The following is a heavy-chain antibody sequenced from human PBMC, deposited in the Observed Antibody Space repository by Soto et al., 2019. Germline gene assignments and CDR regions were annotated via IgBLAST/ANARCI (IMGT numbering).Heavy chain of an antibody. V-gene: IGHV3-15*07. CDR3: TTGFTRLAAFDI. CDR1: GFTFGASA. CDR2: IKSKTDGGTT. J-gene: IGHJ3*02. D-gene: IGHD6-6*01. Sequence: PGGSRRLSCAPSGFTFGASALQWVRQAPGKGLEWVGRIKSKTDGGTTDYAAPVKGRFTISRDDSKNTLYLQMNSLKTEDTAVYYCTTGFTRLAAFDIWGQGTMVTVSS.